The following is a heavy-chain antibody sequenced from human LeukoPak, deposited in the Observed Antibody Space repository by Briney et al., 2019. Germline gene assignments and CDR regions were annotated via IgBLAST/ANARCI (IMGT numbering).Heavy chain of an antibody. CDR2: FDPEDGET. CDR1: GYTLTELS. V-gene: IGHV1-24*01. CDR3: AVNYGETYGDYPPHPHY. J-gene: IGHJ4*02. Sequence: ASAKVSCKVSGYTLTELSMHWVRQAPGKGLEWMGGFDPEDGETIYAQKFQGRVTMTEDTSTDTAYMELSSLRSEDTAVYYCAVNYGETYGDYPPHPHYWGQGTLVTVSS. D-gene: IGHD4-17*01.